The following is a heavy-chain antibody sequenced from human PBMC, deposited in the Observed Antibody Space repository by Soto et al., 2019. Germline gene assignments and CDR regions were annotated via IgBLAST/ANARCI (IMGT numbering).Heavy chain of an antibody. CDR3: ARHSESLRYFSSY. J-gene: IGHJ4*02. Sequence: GESLKISCKGSGYSFTSYWTSWVRQMPGKGLEWMGRIDPSDSYTNYSPSFQGHVTISADKSISTAYLQWSSLKASDTAMYYCARHSESLRYFSSYWGQGTLVTVSS. CDR2: IDPSDSYT. D-gene: IGHD3-9*01. CDR1: GYSFTSYW. V-gene: IGHV5-10-1*01.